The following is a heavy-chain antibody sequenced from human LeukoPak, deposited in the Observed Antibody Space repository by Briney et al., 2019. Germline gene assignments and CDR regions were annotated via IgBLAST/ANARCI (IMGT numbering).Heavy chain of an antibody. CDR2: IGGGGDDT. Sequence: PGGSLRLSCAVSGFIFSSSAMSWVRQAPGKGLEWVSAIGGGGDDTSYADSARGRFTVSRDNSKNTLYLQMNSLRAEDTAVYYCAKDSRESSGHFPYYYYYHYGLDVWGQGTTVTVSS. CDR1: GFIFSSSA. CDR3: AKDSRESSGHFPYYYYYHYGLDV. V-gene: IGHV3-23*01. D-gene: IGHD3-22*01. J-gene: IGHJ6*02.